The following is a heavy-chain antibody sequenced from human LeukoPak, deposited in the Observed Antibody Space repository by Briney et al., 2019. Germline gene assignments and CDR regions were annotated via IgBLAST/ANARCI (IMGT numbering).Heavy chain of an antibody. V-gene: IGHV3-74*01. J-gene: IGHJ5*02. Sequence: GSLRLSCAASGFNFNNYWIHWVRQTPGEGLEWVSRINSDGSTTTYADSVKGRFTISRDNTKNMLYLQMNSLTAEDTAMYYCASLSQYPSAWFDPWGQGTLVTVSS. CDR3: ASLSQYPSAWFDP. D-gene: IGHD2/OR15-2a*01. CDR1: GFNFNNYW. CDR2: INSDGSTT.